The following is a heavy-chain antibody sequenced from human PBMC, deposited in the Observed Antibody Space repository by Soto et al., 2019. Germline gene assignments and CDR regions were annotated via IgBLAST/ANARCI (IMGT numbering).Heavy chain of an antibody. Sequence: GESLTISGKCSGYSFSPYWIGWVRQIPGKGLEWMGLIFPGDSETTYSPSFQGHVSISADTSTSTAYLQWNSLKTSDSAIYYCARQGPGSYWGQGTQVTVSS. J-gene: IGHJ4*02. CDR2: IFPGDSET. CDR1: GYSFSPYW. D-gene: IGHD2-15*01. CDR3: ARQGPGSY. V-gene: IGHV5-51*01.